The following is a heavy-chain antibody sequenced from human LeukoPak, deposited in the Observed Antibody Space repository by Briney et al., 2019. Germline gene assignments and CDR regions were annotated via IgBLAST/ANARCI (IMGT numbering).Heavy chain of an antibody. J-gene: IGHJ3*02. Sequence: SETLSLTCAVSGGSISSSNWWSWIRQPPGKGLEWIGEIYHSGSTNYNPSLKSRVTISVDKSKTQFSLKLSSVTAADTAVYYCARLVVVAATMAFDIWGQGTMVTVSS. CDR2: IYHSGST. V-gene: IGHV4-4*02. D-gene: IGHD2-15*01. CDR3: ARLVVVAATMAFDI. CDR1: GGSISSSNW.